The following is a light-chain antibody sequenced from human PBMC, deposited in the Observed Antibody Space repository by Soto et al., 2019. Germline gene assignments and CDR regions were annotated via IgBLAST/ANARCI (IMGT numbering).Light chain of an antibody. CDR1: QSVSSSY. CDR3: QQYGSSSWT. V-gene: IGKV3-20*01. J-gene: IGKJ1*01. Sequence: EIVLTQSPGTLSLSPGERATLSCRASQSVSSSYLAWYQQKPGQAPRLLIYGTSSKATAIPNKFSGSGYGIDFTLTISRLEPEDFAVYYCQQYGSSSWTFGQGTKVDIK. CDR2: GTS.